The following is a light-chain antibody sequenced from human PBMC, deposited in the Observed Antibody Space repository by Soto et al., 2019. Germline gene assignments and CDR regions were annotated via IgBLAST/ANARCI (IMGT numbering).Light chain of an antibody. J-gene: IGLJ1*01. CDR2: EVN. Sequence: QSVLTQPASVSGSPGQSITISCTGTSSDVGGYNYVSWYQQHPGKAPKLMISEVNIRPSGLSDRFSASKAGNTASLTISGLQPEDEAYYYCSCLSTTSTPIVFGTGTKVTVL. CDR1: SSDVGGYNY. CDR3: SCLSTTSTPIV. V-gene: IGLV2-14*01.